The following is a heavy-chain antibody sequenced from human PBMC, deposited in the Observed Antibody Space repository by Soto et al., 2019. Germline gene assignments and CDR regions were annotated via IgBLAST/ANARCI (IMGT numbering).Heavy chain of an antibody. D-gene: IGHD3-3*01. Sequence: PLETLSLTCTVSGGSISNYQWSWVRQPPGKRLEWIGYIYYNGTTSYNPSLKSRVTISVDMSKNHLSLTLTSVTAADTAVYYCARSFYPWGQGTLVTVSS. J-gene: IGHJ5*02. CDR1: GGSISNYQ. V-gene: IGHV4-59*01. CDR2: IYYNGTT. CDR3: ARSFYP.